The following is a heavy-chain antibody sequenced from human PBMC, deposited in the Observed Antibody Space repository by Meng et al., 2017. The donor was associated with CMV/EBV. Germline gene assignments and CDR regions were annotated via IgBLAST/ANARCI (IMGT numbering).Heavy chain of an antibody. V-gene: IGHV1-2*02. J-gene: IGHJ4*02. CDR1: GYTFTGYY. Sequence: ASVKVSCKASGYTFTGYYMHWVRQAPGQGLEWMGWINPNSGGTNYAQKFQGRVTMTRDTSISTAYMELSRLRSDDTAVYYCARGAGMGSGWYWDDYWGQGTLVPSPQ. CDR2: INPNSGGT. CDR3: ARGAGMGSGWYWDDY. D-gene: IGHD6-19*01.